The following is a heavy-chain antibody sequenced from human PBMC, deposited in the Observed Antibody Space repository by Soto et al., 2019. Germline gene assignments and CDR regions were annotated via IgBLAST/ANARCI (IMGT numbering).Heavy chain of an antibody. J-gene: IGHJ3*02. Sequence: SETLSLTCTVSGGSISSYYWSWIRQPPGMGLEWIGYIYYSGSTNYNPSLKSRVTISVDTSKNQFSLKLSSVTAADTAVYYCARHYYDSSGYKGDAFDIWGQGTMVTVSS. D-gene: IGHD3-22*01. CDR3: ARHYYDSSGYKGDAFDI. V-gene: IGHV4-59*01. CDR2: IYYSGST. CDR1: GGSISSYY.